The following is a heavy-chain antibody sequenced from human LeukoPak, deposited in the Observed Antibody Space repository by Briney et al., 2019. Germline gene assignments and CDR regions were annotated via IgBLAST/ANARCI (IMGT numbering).Heavy chain of an antibody. Sequence: SETLSLTCTVSGGSISSGSYYWGWIRQPAGKGLEWIGRIHTSGSTHYNPSFKGRVTISVDTSNNQFSLKLSSVTAADTAVYYCARGLRGYYSDYWGQGTLVTVSS. J-gene: IGHJ4*02. CDR2: IHTSGST. CDR1: GGSISSGSYY. CDR3: ARGLRGYYSDY. D-gene: IGHD3-22*01. V-gene: IGHV4-61*02.